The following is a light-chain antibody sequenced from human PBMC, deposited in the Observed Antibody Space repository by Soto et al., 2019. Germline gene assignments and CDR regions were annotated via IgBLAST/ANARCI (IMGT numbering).Light chain of an antibody. CDR1: QSISSW. CDR3: QQYENLPT. J-gene: IGKJ5*01. Sequence: DIQMTQFPSTLSAYVGDRVTITCRASQSISSWLAWYQQKPGKAPKLLIYAASSLQSGVPSRFSGSGSGTDFTFTISRLQPEDIATYYCQQYENLPTFGQGTRLEIK. V-gene: IGKV1-5*01. CDR2: AAS.